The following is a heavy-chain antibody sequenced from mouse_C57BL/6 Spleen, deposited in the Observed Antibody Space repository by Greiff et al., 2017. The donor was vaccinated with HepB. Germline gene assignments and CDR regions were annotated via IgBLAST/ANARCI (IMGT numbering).Heavy chain of an antibody. CDR2: ISSGSSTI. D-gene: IGHD4-1*01. V-gene: IGHV5-17*01. Sequence: EVHLVESGGGLVKPGGSLKLSCAASGFTFSDYGMHWVRQAPEKGLEWVAYISSGSSTIYYADTVKGRFTISRDNAKNTLFLQMTSLRSEDTAMYYCARSNWVYFDYWGQGTTLTVSS. CDR3: ARSNWVYFDY. CDR1: GFTFSDYG. J-gene: IGHJ2*01.